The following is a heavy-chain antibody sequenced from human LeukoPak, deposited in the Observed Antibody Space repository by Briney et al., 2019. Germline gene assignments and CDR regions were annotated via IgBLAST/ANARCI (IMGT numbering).Heavy chain of an antibody. D-gene: IGHD3-10*01. CDR1: GFTFSSYA. CDR2: ISYDGSNK. V-gene: IGHV3-30-3*01. CDR3: ARVVMVYYYMDV. J-gene: IGHJ6*03. Sequence: GGSLRLSCAASGFTFSSYAMHWVRQAPGKGLEWVAVISYDGSNKYYADSVKGRFTISRDNAKNSLYLQMNSLRAEDTAVYYCARVVMVYYYMDVWGKGTTVTVSS.